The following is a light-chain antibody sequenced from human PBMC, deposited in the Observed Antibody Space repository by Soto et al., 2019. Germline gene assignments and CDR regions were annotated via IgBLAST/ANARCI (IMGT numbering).Light chain of an antibody. Sequence: DIVMTQSPDSLAEYLGERATINCKSSQSVLYSSNNKNYLAWYQQKPGQPPKLLIYWASTRESGVPDRFSGSGSGKDFTLTISSLQAEDVAVYYCQQYYSTPPVTFGQGTKVEIK. CDR3: QQYYSTPPVT. J-gene: IGKJ1*01. CDR2: WAS. CDR1: QSVLYSSNNKNY. V-gene: IGKV4-1*01.